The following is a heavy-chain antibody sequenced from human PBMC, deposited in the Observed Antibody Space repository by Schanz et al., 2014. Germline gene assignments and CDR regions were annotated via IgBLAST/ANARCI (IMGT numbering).Heavy chain of an antibody. Sequence: VQLVESGGGLVKPGGSLRLSCAASGFTFSTYYMNWVRQAPGKGLEWVAVISDDGSNHYYPDSVKGRFTISRDNSKNTLYLQMNSLRVEDTAVYYCASSRTRYCSSTSCVPGAFDFWGQGTLVTVSS. CDR2: ISDDGSNH. CDR3: ASSRTRYCSSTSCVPGAFDF. V-gene: IGHV3-30*03. J-gene: IGHJ3*01. D-gene: IGHD2-2*01. CDR1: GFTFSTYY.